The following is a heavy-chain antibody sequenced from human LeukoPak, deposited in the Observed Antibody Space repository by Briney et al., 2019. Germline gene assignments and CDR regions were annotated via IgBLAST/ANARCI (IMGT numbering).Heavy chain of an antibody. CDR2: INPNSGGT. V-gene: IGHV1-2*02. D-gene: IGHD2-8*01. Sequence: ASVKVSCKASGYTFTGYYMHWVRQAPGQGLEWMGWINPNSGGTNYAQKFQGRVTMTRDTSISTAYMELSRLRSDDTAVYYCAGSLGYCTSNVCYLKYWGQGTLVTASS. J-gene: IGHJ4*02. CDR1: GYTFTGYY. CDR3: AGSLGYCTSNVCYLKY.